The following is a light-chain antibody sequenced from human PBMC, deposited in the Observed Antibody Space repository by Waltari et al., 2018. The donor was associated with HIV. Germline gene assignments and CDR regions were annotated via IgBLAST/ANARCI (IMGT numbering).Light chain of an antibody. J-gene: IGLJ2*01. V-gene: IGLV3-25*03. CDR3: QSADSSGTYPVV. CDR1: ALPKKY. Sequence: SYELTQPPSVSVSPGQTARITCSGDALPKKYAYWYQQKPGQAPVVVIYKDSERPPGIPERFSGSSSGTTVTLTISGVQAEDEADYYCQSADSSGTYPVVFGGGTKLTVL. CDR2: KDS.